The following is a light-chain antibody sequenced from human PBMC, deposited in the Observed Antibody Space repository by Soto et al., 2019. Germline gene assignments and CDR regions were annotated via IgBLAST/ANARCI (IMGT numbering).Light chain of an antibody. V-gene: IGKV3-20*01. Sequence: EIVLTQSPGTLSLSPGERATLSCRAGQSVSSSYLAWYQQKPGQTPRLLIYGASRRATGIPDRFSGSGSGTDITLTISRLDPEDFSVYYCQEYGSMPYTFGQGTKLEIK. CDR2: GAS. CDR1: QSVSSSY. CDR3: QEYGSMPYT. J-gene: IGKJ2*01.